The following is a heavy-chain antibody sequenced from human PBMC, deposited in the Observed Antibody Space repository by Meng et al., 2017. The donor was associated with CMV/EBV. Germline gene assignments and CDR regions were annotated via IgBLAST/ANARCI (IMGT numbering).Heavy chain of an antibody. CDR3: ARNPLKAHLGWELTNFDY. D-gene: IGHD1-26*01. Sequence: SETLSLTCTVSGGSISSISYYWGWIRQPPGKGLEWIGSIYYSGSTYYNPSLKSRVTISVDTSKNQFSLKLSSVTAADTAVYYCARNPLKAHLGWELTNFDYWGQGTLVTVSS. J-gene: IGHJ4*02. CDR2: IYYSGST. V-gene: IGHV4-39*07. CDR1: GGSISSISYY.